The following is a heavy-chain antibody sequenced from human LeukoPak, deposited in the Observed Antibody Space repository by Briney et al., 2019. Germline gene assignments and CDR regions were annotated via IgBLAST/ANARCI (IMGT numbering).Heavy chain of an antibody. Sequence: TGGSLRLSCAASGFTFSSYGMHWVRQAPGKGLEWVAVISYDGSNKYYADSVKGRFTISRDNSKNTLYLQMNSLRAEDTAVYYCAKDQEGWIRYYFDYWGQGTLVTVSS. V-gene: IGHV3-30*18. CDR1: GFTFSSYG. D-gene: IGHD5-18*01. J-gene: IGHJ4*02. CDR3: AKDQEGWIRYYFDY. CDR2: ISYDGSNK.